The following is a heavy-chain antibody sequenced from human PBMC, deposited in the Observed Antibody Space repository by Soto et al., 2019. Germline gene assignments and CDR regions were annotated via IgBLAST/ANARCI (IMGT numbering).Heavy chain of an antibody. D-gene: IGHD1-1*01. V-gene: IGHV2-5*02. Sequence: SGPTLVNDTQTLTLTXTFXXXXLXXXXXXXXXIRQPPAKAREWLALIYWDDDKRYSPSLQSRLTITKDTSKNQVVLTMTNMDPVDTATYYCAHRTFSLEFDYWGQGTLVTVSS. J-gene: IGHJ4*02. CDR3: AHRTFSLEFDY. CDR1: XXXLXXXXXX. CDR2: IYWDDDK.